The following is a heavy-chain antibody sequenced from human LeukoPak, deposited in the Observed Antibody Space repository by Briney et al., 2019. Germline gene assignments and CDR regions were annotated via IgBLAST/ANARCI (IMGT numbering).Heavy chain of an antibody. D-gene: IGHD2-2*01. CDR3: ARLEYCSSTSSYAERAFGTVENYFDY. CDR1: GYTFTVYY. Sequence: ASVKVSCKASGYTFTVYYIHWVRQAPGQGLEWMGWINPNSGGTNYAQKFQGRVTMTRDTSISTAYMELSRLRSDDTAVYYCARLEYCSSTSSYAERAFGTVENYFDYWGQGTLVTVSS. J-gene: IGHJ4*02. CDR2: INPNSGGT. V-gene: IGHV1-2*02.